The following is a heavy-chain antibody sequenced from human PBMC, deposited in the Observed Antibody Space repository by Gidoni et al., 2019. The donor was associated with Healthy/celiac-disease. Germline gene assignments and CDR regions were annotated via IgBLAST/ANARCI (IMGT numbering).Heavy chain of an antibody. D-gene: IGHD6-13*01. J-gene: IGHJ4*02. V-gene: IGHV3-30*18. CDR3: AKGLLPIIAAAGTDVFDY. CDR1: GFTFSSYG. CDR2: ISYDGSNK. Sequence: QLQLIESGGGVVQPGRSLRLSCAASGFTFSSYGMHWVRQAPGKGLEWVAVISYDGSNKYYADSVKGRFTISRDNSKNTLYLQMNSLRAEDTAVYYCAKGLLPIIAAAGTDVFDYWGQGTLVTVSS.